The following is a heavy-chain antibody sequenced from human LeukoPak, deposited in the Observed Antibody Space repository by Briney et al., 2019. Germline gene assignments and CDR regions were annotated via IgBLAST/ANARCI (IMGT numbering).Heavy chain of an antibody. Sequence: PSETLFLTCTVSGGSISSYYWSWIRQPPGKGLEWIGYIYYSGSTNCNPSLKSRVTISVDTSKNQFSLKLSSVTAADTAVYYCARLAAERDYYFDYWGQGTLVTVSS. CDR3: ARLAAERDYYFDY. J-gene: IGHJ4*02. CDR2: IYYSGST. D-gene: IGHD6-13*01. V-gene: IGHV4-59*08. CDR1: GGSISSYY.